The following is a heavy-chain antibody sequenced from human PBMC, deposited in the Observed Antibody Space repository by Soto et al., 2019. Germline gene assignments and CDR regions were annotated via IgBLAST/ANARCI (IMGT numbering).Heavy chain of an antibody. J-gene: IGHJ6*02. D-gene: IGHD3-9*01. CDR2: VTSTGDT. V-gene: IGHV3-13*01. CDR1: GFIFNTYD. CDR3: VRSDILDV. Sequence: GGSLRLSCAASGFIFNTYDMHWVRQSAGKGLEWVSTVTSTGDTHYAGSVKGRFTISREDAKNSFYLQMNSLRAGDTAVYYCVRSDILDVWGQGTTVTVSS.